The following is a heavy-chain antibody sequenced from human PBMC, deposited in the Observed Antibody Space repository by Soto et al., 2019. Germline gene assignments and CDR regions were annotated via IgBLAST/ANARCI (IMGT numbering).Heavy chain of an antibody. CDR2: ISYDGSNK. V-gene: IGHV3-30-3*01. CDR3: ARGDLYYDILTEHGMDYFDY. D-gene: IGHD3-9*01. CDR1: GFTFSSYA. J-gene: IGHJ4*02. Sequence: PGGSLRLSCAASGFTFSSYAMHWVRQAPGKGLEWVAVISYDGSNKYYADSVKGRFTISRDNSKNTLYLQMNSLRAEDTAVYYCARGDLYYDILTEHGMDYFDYWGQGTLVTVSS.